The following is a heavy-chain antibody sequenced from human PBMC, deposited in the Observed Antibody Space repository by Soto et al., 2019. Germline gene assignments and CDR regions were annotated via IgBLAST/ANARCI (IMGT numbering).Heavy chain of an antibody. CDR2: ISSSSSYT. CDR1: GFTFSDYY. Sequence: GGSLRLSCAASGFTFSDYYMSWIRQAPGKGLEWVSYISSSSSYTNYADSVKGRFTISRDNAKNSLYLQMNSLRAEDTAVYYCARVRSQWELLVGDYWGQGTLVTVSS. V-gene: IGHV3-11*06. CDR3: ARVRSQWELLVGDY. J-gene: IGHJ4*02. D-gene: IGHD1-26*01.